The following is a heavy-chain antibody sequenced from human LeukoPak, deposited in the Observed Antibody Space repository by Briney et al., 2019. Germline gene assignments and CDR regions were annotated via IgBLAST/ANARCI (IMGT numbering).Heavy chain of an antibody. D-gene: IGHD1-26*01. J-gene: IGHJ6*03. CDR2: VYYSVST. V-gene: IGHV4-59*01. Sequence: SETLSLTCTVSGGSISSYYWSWIRQPPGKGLEWIGYVYYSVSTNYNPPLQSRDTISVDTSKNQLSLKLSCVSAADTAVYYCARLSLGYMDVWGKGTTVTVSS. CDR1: GGSISSYY. CDR3: ARLSLGYMDV.